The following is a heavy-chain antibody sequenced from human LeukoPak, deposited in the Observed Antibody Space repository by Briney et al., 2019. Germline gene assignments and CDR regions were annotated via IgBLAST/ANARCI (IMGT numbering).Heavy chain of an antibody. CDR3: AKDQSSITMVRGVIIRRAFDI. D-gene: IGHD3-10*01. Sequence: GGSLRLSCAASGFTFDDYAMHWVRQAPGKGLEWVSGISWNSGSIGYADSVKGRFTISRDNAKNSLYLQMNSLRAEDTALYYCAKDQSSITMVRGVIIRRAFDIWGQGTMVTVSS. V-gene: IGHV3-9*01. CDR2: ISWNSGSI. CDR1: GFTFDDYA. J-gene: IGHJ3*02.